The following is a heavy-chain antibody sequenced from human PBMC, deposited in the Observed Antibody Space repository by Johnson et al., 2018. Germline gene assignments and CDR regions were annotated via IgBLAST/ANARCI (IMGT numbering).Heavy chain of an antibody. CDR1: GFSFSNHG. Sequence: QVQLVESGGGVVQPGTSLRLSCAASGFSFSNHGMHWVRQAPGKGLEWVAGVPYDGSKKYYADSVKGRFTISRDNSKNTLYLQMNSLRAEDTAVYYSAKKGRVRGVIVDSEFGSYYYYDMDVWGKGTTVTVSS. CDR2: VPYDGSKK. J-gene: IGHJ6*03. D-gene: IGHD3-10*01. CDR3: AKKGRVRGVIVDSEFGSYYYYDMDV. V-gene: IGHV3-30*18.